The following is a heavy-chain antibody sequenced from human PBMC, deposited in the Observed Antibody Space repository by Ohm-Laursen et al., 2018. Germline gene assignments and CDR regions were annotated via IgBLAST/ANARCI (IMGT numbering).Heavy chain of an antibody. CDR1: GFTFSSYG. Sequence: GSLRLSCAASGFTFSSYGMHWVRQAPGKGLEWVSAISGSGGSTYYADSVKGRFTISRDNSKNTLYPQMNSLRAEDTAVYYCAKGTPIAVAQWDYWGQGALVTVSS. D-gene: IGHD6-19*01. CDR2: ISGSGGST. V-gene: IGHV3-23*01. CDR3: AKGTPIAVAQWDY. J-gene: IGHJ4*02.